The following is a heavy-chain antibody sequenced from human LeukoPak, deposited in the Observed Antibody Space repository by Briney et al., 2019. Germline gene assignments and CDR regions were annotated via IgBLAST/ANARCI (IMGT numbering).Heavy chain of an antibody. J-gene: IGHJ4*02. Sequence: GGSLRLSCAAAGFTVSSNYMSWVRQAPGKGLEGVSVIYSGGSTYYADSVKGIFTISRDNSNNTLYLQMNSLRAEDTAVYYCARAGSWYLDYWGQGTLVTVSS. CDR1: GFTVSSNY. CDR2: IYSGGST. CDR3: ARAGSWYLDY. V-gene: IGHV3-66*01. D-gene: IGHD6-13*01.